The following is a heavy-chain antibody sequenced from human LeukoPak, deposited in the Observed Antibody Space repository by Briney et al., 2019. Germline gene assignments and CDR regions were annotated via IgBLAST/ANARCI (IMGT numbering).Heavy chain of an antibody. Sequence: ASVKVSCKASGYTFTGYYMHWVRQAPGQGLEWMGWINPNSGGTNYAQKFQGRVTMTRDTSISTAYMELSRLRSDDTAVYYCARGGLTMVRGVIPQNYYMDVWGKGTTVTVSS. CDR3: ARGGLTMVRGVIPQNYYMDV. V-gene: IGHV1-2*02. CDR2: INPNSGGT. J-gene: IGHJ6*03. D-gene: IGHD3-10*01. CDR1: GYTFTGYY.